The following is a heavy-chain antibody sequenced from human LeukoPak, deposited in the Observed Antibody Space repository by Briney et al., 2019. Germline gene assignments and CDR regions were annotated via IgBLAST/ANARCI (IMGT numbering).Heavy chain of an antibody. J-gene: IGHJ4*02. CDR2: INPNTGGT. D-gene: IGHD1-26*01. V-gene: IGHV1-2*06. CDR3: AREVARSGSYFDY. Sequence: EASVKVSCKTSGYVFTDCYIHWVRQAPGQGLEWLGRINPNTGGTSYAQKFQGGVTMTRDTSISTAYMELSSLTSDDTAVYYCAREVARSGSYFDYWCQGTLVTVSS. CDR1: GYVFTDCY.